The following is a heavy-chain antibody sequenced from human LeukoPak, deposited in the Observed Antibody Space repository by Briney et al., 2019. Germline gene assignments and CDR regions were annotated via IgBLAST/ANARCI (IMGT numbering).Heavy chain of an antibody. V-gene: IGHV3-48*03. CDR3: AELGITMIGGV. J-gene: IGHJ6*04. CDR1: GYTFSSYE. D-gene: IGHD3-10*02. Sequence: GGSLRLSCAASGYTFSSYEMNWVRQAPGKGLEWVSYISSSGSTIYYADSVKGRFTISRDNAKNSLYLQMNRLRAEDTAVYYCAELGITMIGGVWGKGTTVTISS. CDR2: ISSSGSTI.